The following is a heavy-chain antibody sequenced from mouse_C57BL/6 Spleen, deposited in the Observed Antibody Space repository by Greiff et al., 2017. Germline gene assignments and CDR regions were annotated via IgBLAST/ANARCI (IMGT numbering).Heavy chain of an antibody. V-gene: IGHV1-26*01. D-gene: IGHD1-1*01. Sequence: EVQLQQSGPELVKPGASVKISCKASGYTFTDYYMNWVKQSHGKSLEWIGDINPNNGGTSYNQKFKGKATLTVDKSSSTAYMELRSLTSEDSAVYYCASYYGSSSFDVWGTGTTVTVSS. J-gene: IGHJ1*03. CDR1: GYTFTDYY. CDR2: INPNNGGT. CDR3: ASYYGSSSFDV.